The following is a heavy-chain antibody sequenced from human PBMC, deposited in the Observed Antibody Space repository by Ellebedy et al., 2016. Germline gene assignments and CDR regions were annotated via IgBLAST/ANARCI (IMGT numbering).Heavy chain of an antibody. V-gene: IGHV4-59*13. CDR1: NDSITTDY. Sequence: SETLSLTCTVSNDSITTDYWSWIRQPPGKGLDYIGYIYYSGDAKYNPSLESRVTSALDTSRNQFSLNLRSVTAADTALYFCAKAPRTSGSGATFSSHAMDVWGQGITVSVSS. J-gene: IGHJ6*02. CDR2: IYYSGDA. CDR3: AKAPRTSGSGATFSSHAMDV. D-gene: IGHD3-10*01.